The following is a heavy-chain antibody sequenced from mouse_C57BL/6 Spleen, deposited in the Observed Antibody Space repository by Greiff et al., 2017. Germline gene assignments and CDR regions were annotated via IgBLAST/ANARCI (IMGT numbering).Heavy chain of an antibody. CDR2: ISSGGSYT. V-gene: IGHV5-6*01. CDR1: GITFSSYG. J-gene: IGHJ3*01. D-gene: IGHD2-12*01. Sequence: EVKLMESGGDLVKPGGSLKLSCAASGITFSSYGMSWVRQTPDKRLEWVATISSGGSYTYYPASVKGRFTISRDNAKNTLYQKMRSLKSEDTAMYYGARQHSPLAKWRQGNLVTVFA. CDR3: ARQHSPLAK.